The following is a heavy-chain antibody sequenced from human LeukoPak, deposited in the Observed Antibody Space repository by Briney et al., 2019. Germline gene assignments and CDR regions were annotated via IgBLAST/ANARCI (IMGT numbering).Heavy chain of an antibody. V-gene: IGHV3-43*01. Sequence: GGSLRLSCEATGFTFDDYSMHWVRQVPGKGLEWVSLISWDSGSKYYAESVKGRFTVSRDNTENSLYLQMTSLTPEDSGFYYCTRGCTVSSCFGAYYYYGMDVWGQGTTVTVSS. D-gene: IGHD2-15*01. CDR1: GFTFDDYS. CDR3: TRGCTVSSCFGAYYYYGMDV. J-gene: IGHJ6*02. CDR2: ISWDSGSK.